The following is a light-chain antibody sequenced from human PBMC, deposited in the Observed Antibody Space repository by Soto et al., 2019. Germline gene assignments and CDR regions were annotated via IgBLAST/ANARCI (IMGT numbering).Light chain of an antibody. J-gene: IGKJ4*01. CDR1: QSVSTY. Sequence: ELVLTQSPATLSLSPGERATLSCRASQSVSTYLAWYQQKPGQAPRLLIYDASNRATGIPARFSGSGSGTDFTLTISSLEPEDFAVYYCQQRSSWPITFGGGTRVDI. CDR2: DAS. CDR3: QQRSSWPIT. V-gene: IGKV3-11*01.